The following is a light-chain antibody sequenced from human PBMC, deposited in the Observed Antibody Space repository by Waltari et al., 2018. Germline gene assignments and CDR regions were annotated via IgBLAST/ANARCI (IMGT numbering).Light chain of an antibody. J-gene: IGKJ5*01. CDR2: DTS. V-gene: IGKV3-15*01. Sequence: ERVMTQSPATPSVSPGERVTPPCRASQSVVLNLAWYQPKPGQAPRLLIYDTSTRATGIPARFSGSGSGTEFTLTISSLQSEDFAVYYCQQYNNWPLAFGQGTRLEIK. CDR1: QSVVLN. CDR3: QQYNNWPLA.